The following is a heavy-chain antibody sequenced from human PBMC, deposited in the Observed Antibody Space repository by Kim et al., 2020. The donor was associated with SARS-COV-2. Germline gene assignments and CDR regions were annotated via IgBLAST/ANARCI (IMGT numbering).Heavy chain of an antibody. CDR3: ARATWGGQQLVHD. D-gene: IGHD6-13*01. Sequence: YADSMQGRLTISRDNDKRSLYLQMNSLRAEDTAVYYCARATWGGQQLVHDWGQGTLVTVSS. V-gene: IGHV3-21*01. J-gene: IGHJ4*02.